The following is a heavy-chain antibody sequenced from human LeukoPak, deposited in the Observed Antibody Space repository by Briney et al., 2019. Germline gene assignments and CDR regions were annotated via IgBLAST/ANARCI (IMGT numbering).Heavy chain of an antibody. CDR2: IYDSGST. CDR3: ARDPSGYFNY. J-gene: IGHJ4*02. D-gene: IGHD3-22*01. CDR1: GGSVSSGSYY. V-gene: IGHV4-61*01. Sequence: SETPSLTCTVSGGSVSSGSYYWSWIRQPPGKGLEWIGYIYDSGSTNYNPSLKSRVTISVDTSKNQFSLKLSSVTAADTAVYYCARDPSGYFNYWGQGTLVTDSS.